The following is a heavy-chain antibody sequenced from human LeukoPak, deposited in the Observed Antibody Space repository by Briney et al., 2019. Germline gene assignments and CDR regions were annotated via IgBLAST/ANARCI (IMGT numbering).Heavy chain of an antibody. V-gene: IGHV1-69*05. Sequence: ASVKVSCKASGGTFSSYAISWVRQAPGQGLEWMGGIIPIFGTANYAQKFQGRVTITRNTSISTAYMELSSLRSEDTAVYYCARGYSSSSYFDYWGQGTLVTVSS. CDR2: IIPIFGTA. CDR1: GGTFSSYA. J-gene: IGHJ4*02. D-gene: IGHD6-6*01. CDR3: ARGYSSSSYFDY.